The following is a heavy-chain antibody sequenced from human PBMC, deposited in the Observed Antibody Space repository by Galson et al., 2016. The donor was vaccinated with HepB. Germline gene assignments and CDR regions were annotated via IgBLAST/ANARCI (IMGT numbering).Heavy chain of an antibody. CDR3: ASREKSTGRQQLATWAEYYYYGMDV. V-gene: IGHV1-46*01. CDR1: GYTLTSYY. CDR2: INPSGDGT. D-gene: IGHD6-13*01. J-gene: IGHJ6*02. Sequence: SVKVSCKASGYTLTSYYMHWVRQAPSQGLEWMGIINPSGDGTRYAQKFQGRVTMTRDTSTSTVYMELSSLTSEDAAVYYCASREKSTGRQQLATWAEYYYYGMDVWGQGTTVTVSS.